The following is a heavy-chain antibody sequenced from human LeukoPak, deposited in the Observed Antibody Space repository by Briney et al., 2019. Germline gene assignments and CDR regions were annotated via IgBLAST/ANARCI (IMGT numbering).Heavy chain of an antibody. CDR2: ISYDGSNK. CDR1: GFTFSSYG. Sequence: GGSLRLSCAASGFTFSSYGMHWVRQAPGKGLEWVAVISYDGSNKYYADSVKGRFTISRDNSKNTLYLQMNSLRAEDTAVYYCAKDIGGTYYDFWSGYYNDCYYGMDVWGQGTTVTVSS. D-gene: IGHD3-3*01. CDR3: AKDIGGTYYDFWSGYYNDCYYGMDV. J-gene: IGHJ6*02. V-gene: IGHV3-30*18.